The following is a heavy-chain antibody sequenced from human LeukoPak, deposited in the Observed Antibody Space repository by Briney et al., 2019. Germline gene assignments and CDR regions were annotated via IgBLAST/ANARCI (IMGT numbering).Heavy chain of an antibody. CDR2: IYYSGST. CDR1: GGSISSSSYY. D-gene: IGHD3-22*01. J-gene: IGHJ6*03. Sequence: TPSETLSLTCTVSGGSISSSSYYWGWIRQPPGKGLEWIGSIYYSGSTYYNPSLKSRVTISVDTSKNQFSLKLSSVTAADTAVYYCARANGYYQNYYYYYMDVWGKGTTVTVSS. V-gene: IGHV4-39*07. CDR3: ARANGYYQNYYYYYMDV.